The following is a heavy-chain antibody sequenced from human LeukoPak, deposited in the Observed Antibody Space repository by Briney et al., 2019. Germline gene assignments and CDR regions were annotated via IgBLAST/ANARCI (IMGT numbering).Heavy chain of an antibody. CDR3: ARVGVTTRSGPNGTYYYYGMDV. J-gene: IGHJ6*02. V-gene: IGHV1-18*01. CDR1: GYTFTSFG. Sequence: GASVKVSCKASGYTFTSFGITWVRQAPGQGLEWMGYISAYNGDTNYAQKFQGRVTITADKSTSTAYMELSSLRSEDTAVYYCARVGVTTRSGPNGTYYYYGMDVWGQGTTVTVSS. CDR2: ISAYNGDT. D-gene: IGHD4-11*01.